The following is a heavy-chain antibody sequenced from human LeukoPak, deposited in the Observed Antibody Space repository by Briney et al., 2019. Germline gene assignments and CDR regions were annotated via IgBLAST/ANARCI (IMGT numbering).Heavy chain of an antibody. J-gene: IGHJ4*02. CDR1: GDSIRSSDYY. Sequence: PSETLSLTCTVSGDSIRSSDYYWGCIRQSPGKGLEWIGTISDGGSTYYNPSLKSRVTISVDTSKNQFSLKLSSVTAADTAVYYCARDGSGYYFDYWGQGTLVTVSS. V-gene: IGHV4-39*07. CDR2: ISDGGST. CDR3: ARDGSGYYFDY. D-gene: IGHD1-26*01.